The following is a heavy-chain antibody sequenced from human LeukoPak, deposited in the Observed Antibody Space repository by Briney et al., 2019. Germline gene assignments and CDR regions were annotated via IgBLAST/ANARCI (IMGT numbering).Heavy chain of an antibody. V-gene: IGHV4-59*01. CDR3: ARGLTGYYGSVGYYFDY. CDR2: IYYSGST. J-gene: IGHJ4*02. D-gene: IGHD3-9*01. CDR1: GGSISSYY. Sequence: SETLSLTCTVSGGSISSYYWSWIRQPPGKGLEWIGYIYYSGSTNYNPSLKSRVTISVDTSKNQFSLKLSSVTAADTAVYYCARGLTGYYGSVGYYFDYWGQGTLVTVSS.